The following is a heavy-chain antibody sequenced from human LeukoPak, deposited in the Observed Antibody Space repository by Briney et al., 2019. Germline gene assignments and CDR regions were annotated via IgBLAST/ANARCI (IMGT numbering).Heavy chain of an antibody. Sequence: GGSLRLSCAASGFTFSNCAMSWVRQAPEQGLEWVSGISGSGSSTYYADSVKGRFTISRDNSENTLSLQMNSLRADDTAIYYCAKDHFGPYSYVEYWGQGTLVTVSS. D-gene: IGHD5-18*01. CDR3: AKDHFGPYSYVEY. V-gene: IGHV3-23*01. J-gene: IGHJ4*02. CDR2: ISGSGSST. CDR1: GFTFSNCA.